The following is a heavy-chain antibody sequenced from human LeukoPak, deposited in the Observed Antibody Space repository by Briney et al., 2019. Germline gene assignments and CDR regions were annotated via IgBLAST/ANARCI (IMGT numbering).Heavy chain of an antibody. CDR1: GGTFSSYA. V-gene: IGHV1-69*13. Sequence: GASVKVSFKASGGTFSSYAISWVRQAPGQGLEWMGGIIPIFGTANYAQKFQGRVTITADESTSTAYMELSSLRSEDTAVYYCASRYYDSSGYSSRPFDYFDYWGQGTLVTVSS. CDR2: IIPIFGTA. CDR3: ASRYYDSSGYSSRPFDYFDY. D-gene: IGHD3-22*01. J-gene: IGHJ4*02.